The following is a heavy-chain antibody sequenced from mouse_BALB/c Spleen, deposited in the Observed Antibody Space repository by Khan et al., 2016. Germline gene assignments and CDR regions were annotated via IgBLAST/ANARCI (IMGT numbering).Heavy chain of an antibody. D-gene: IGHD2-4*01. CDR1: GFNIKDTY. CDR2: IDPANGNT. CDR3: ARSSYDYDVGFAY. Sequence: VQLKQSGAELVKPGASVKLSCTASGFNIKDTYMHWVKQRPEQGLEWIGRIDPANGNTKYDPKFQGKATITADTSSNTAYLQISSLPYEDTAYYSCARSSYDYDVGFAYWGQGTLVTVSA. J-gene: IGHJ3*01. V-gene: IGHV14-3*02.